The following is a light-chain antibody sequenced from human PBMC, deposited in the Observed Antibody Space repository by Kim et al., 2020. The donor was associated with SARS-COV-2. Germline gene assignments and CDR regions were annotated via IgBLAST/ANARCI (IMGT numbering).Light chain of an antibody. Sequence: SPGERVTLSCRASRSVCSNLAWYQQRPGQAPRLLIYGAFTRATGIPARFSGSGSGTEFTLTISSLQSEDFALYYCQQYNNWRWTYGQGTKVDIK. CDR1: RSVCSN. CDR2: GAF. J-gene: IGKJ1*01. V-gene: IGKV3-15*01. CDR3: QQYNNWRWT.